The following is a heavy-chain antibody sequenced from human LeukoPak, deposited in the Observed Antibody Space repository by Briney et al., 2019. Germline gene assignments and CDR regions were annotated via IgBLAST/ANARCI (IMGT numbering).Heavy chain of an antibody. CDR2: IYYSGST. CDR1: GDSFSSYY. V-gene: IGHV4-59*01. J-gene: IGHJ4*02. Sequence: SETLSLTCTVSGDSFSSYYWTWFRQPPGNGLEWIGYIYYSGSTNYNPSLKSRVTISVDTSKNQFSLKLSSVTAADTAVYYCARGGFSLDFDYWGQGTLVTVSS. D-gene: IGHD3-3*02. CDR3: ARGGFSLDFDY.